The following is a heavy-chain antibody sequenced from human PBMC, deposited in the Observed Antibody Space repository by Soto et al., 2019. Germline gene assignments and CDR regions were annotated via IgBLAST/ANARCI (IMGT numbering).Heavy chain of an antibody. CDR2: ISAYNGNT. D-gene: IGHD3-10*01. Sequence: ASVKVSCKASGYTFTSYGISWVRQAPGQGLEWMGWISAYNGNTNYAQKLQGRVTMTTDTSTSTAYMELRSLRSDDTAVYYCARDMDHGKSGPWFDPWGQGTLVTVSS. CDR3: ARDMDHGKSGPWFDP. J-gene: IGHJ5*02. CDR1: GYTFTSYG. V-gene: IGHV1-18*01.